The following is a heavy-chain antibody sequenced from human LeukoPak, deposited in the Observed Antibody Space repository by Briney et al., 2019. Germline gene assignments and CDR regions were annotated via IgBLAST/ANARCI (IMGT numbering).Heavy chain of an antibody. CDR2: IYDSGST. V-gene: IGHV4-59*01. Sequence: PSETLSLTCTVSGGSISSYYWSWIRQPPGKGLEWIGYIYDSGSTNYNPSLKSRVTISVDTSKNQFSLKLSSVTAADTAVYYCASASGGWEYFHHWGQGTLVTVSS. CDR1: GGSISSYY. J-gene: IGHJ1*01. CDR3: ASASGGWEYFHH. D-gene: IGHD2-15*01.